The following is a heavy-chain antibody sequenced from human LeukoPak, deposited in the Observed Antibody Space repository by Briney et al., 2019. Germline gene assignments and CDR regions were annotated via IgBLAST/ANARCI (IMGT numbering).Heavy chain of an antibody. CDR2: IYTSGST. V-gene: IGHV4-4*07. D-gene: IGHD3-22*01. CDR3: ARGKSSPLNYYDSSGPMNWFDP. CDR1: GGSISSYY. Sequence: SETLSLTCTVSGGSISSYYWSWIRQPAGKGLEWIGRIYTSGSTNYNPSLKSRVTMSVDTSKNQFSLKLSSVTAADTAVYYCARGKSSPLNYYDSSGPMNWFDPWGQGTLVTVSS. J-gene: IGHJ5*02.